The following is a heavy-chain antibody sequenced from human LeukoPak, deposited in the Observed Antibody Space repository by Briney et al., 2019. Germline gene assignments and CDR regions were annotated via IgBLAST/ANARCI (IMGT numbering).Heavy chain of an antibody. CDR1: GFPFSTYT. CDR3: ARDGLGSYDY. Sequence: PGGSLRLPCAASGFPFSTYTINWVRQAPGKGPEWVASISSDSRYIYYADSVKGRFTVSRDNAKTSVYLQMSSLRGEDTAVYYCARDGLGSYDYWGQGTLVTVSS. V-gene: IGHV3-21*01. J-gene: IGHJ4*02. CDR2: ISSDSRYI. D-gene: IGHD3-10*01.